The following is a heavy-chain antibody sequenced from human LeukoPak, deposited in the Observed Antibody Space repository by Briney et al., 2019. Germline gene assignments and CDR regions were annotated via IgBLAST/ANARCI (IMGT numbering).Heavy chain of an antibody. D-gene: IGHD3-22*01. CDR2: ISSSGSTI. Sequence: GGSLRLSCAASGFTFSSYEMNWVRQAPGKGLEWVSYISSSGSTIHYADSVKGRFTISRDNAKNSLYLQMNSLRAEDTAVYYCARDYDSSGYHFDYWGQGTLVTVSS. V-gene: IGHV3-48*03. J-gene: IGHJ4*02. CDR3: ARDYDSSGYHFDY. CDR1: GFTFSSYE.